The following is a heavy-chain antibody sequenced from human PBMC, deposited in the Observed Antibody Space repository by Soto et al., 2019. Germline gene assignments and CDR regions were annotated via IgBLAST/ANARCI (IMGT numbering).Heavy chain of an antibody. J-gene: IGHJ5*02. Sequence: QVQLVESGGGVVQPGGSLKLSCAASGFSFNSYAMHWVRQAPDKGLEWVAAISNGGGDRFYADSVKGRFTISRDNSKNIAYLQMDNLRAEDTAVYFCSRSMYYYDTDEDLDAWGQGTLLTVSS. V-gene: IGHV3-30-3*01. CDR2: ISNGGGDR. D-gene: IGHD3-22*01. CDR1: GFSFNSYA. CDR3: SRSMYYYDTDEDLDA.